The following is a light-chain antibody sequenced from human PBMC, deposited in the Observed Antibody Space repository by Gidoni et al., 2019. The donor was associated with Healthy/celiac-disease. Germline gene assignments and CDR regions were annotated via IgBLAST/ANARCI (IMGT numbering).Light chain of an antibody. J-gene: IGLJ2*01. V-gene: IGLV2-8*01. CDR3: SSYSGSNVV. CDR2: EVS. CDR1: SSDVGGYNY. Sequence: QSALTQPPSASGYPGQSVTISCTGTSSDVGGYNYVSWYQQPPGKAPKLMIYEVSKRPSGVPDRFSGSKSGNTASLTVSGLQAEDEADYYCSSYSGSNVVFGGGTKLTVL.